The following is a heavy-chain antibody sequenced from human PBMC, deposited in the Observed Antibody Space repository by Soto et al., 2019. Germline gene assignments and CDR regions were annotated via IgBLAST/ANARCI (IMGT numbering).Heavy chain of an antibody. CDR1: GFTFSDYA. Sequence: EVQLLESGGGLVQPGGSLRLSCVASGFTFSDYAMSWVRQAPGKGLQWVSAIRDSGDYTYYADSVKGRFTISRDKSKRTLFLHKDRLNADDTALYYCAKPSQEMLTGYSPLAHWAQGTLVTVSS. J-gene: IGHJ1*01. CDR2: IRDSGDYT. V-gene: IGHV3-23*01. D-gene: IGHD3-9*01. CDR3: AKPSQEMLTGYSPLAH.